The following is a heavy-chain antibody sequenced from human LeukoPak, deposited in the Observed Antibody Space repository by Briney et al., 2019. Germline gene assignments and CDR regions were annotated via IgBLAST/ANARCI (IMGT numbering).Heavy chain of an antibody. CDR2: IYPGDSDT. CDR3: ARSYYYDSSGYFESFDY. Sequence: GESLKISCKGSGYSFTSYWIGWVRQMPGKGVEWMGIIYPGDSDTRYSPSFQGQVTISADKSISTAYLQWSSLKASDTAMYYCARSYYYDSSGYFESFDYWGQGTLVTVSS. CDR1: GYSFTSYW. J-gene: IGHJ4*02. V-gene: IGHV5-51*01. D-gene: IGHD3-22*01.